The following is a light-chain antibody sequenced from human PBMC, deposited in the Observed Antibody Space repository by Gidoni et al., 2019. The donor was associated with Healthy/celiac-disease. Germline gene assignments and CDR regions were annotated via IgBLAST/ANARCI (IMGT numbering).Light chain of an antibody. CDR1: QSVSSSY. CDR3: QQYGSSPS. V-gene: IGKV3-20*01. Sequence: PGTLSLSPGERATLSCRASQSVSSSYLAWYQQKPGQAPRLLIYGASSRATGIPDRFSGSGSGTDFTLTISRLEPEDFAVYYCQQYGSSPSFXQXTKVEIK. J-gene: IGKJ1*01. CDR2: GAS.